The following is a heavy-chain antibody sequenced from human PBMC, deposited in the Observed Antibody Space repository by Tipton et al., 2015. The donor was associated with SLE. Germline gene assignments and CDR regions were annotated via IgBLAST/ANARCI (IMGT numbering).Heavy chain of an antibody. CDR3: ARKFSGGGYFDY. Sequence: TLSLTCVVSGYSISSSNWWGWIRQPPGKGLEWIRYIYYSGSIYYNPSLKSRVTMSVDTSKNKFSLKLSSVTAVDTAVYYCARKFSGGGYFDYWGQGTLVTVSS. J-gene: IGHJ4*02. CDR1: GYSISSSNW. D-gene: IGHD5-12*01. CDR2: IYYSGSI. V-gene: IGHV4-28*02.